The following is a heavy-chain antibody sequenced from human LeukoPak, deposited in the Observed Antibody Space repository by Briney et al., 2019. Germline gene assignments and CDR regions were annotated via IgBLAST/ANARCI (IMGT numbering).Heavy chain of an antibody. J-gene: IGHJ4*02. CDR1: GYTFTSYG. CDR3: ARESGEYSYGYPFDY. D-gene: IGHD5-18*01. Sequence: ASVKVSCKASGYTFTSYGISRVRQAPGQGLEWMGWISAYNGNTNYAQKLQGRVTMTTDTSTSTAYMELSSLRSEDTAVYYCARESGEYSYGYPFDYWGQGTLVTVSS. V-gene: IGHV1-18*01. CDR2: ISAYNGNT.